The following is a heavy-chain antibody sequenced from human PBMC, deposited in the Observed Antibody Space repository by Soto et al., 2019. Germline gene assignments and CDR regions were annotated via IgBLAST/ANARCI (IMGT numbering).Heavy chain of an antibody. CDR1: GGTFSSYA. CDR2: IIPIFGTA. J-gene: IGHJ6*02. CDR3: ARGYAYSSSKFGNYYYYGMDV. D-gene: IGHD6-6*01. V-gene: IGHV1-69*01. Sequence: QVQLVQSGAEVKKPGSSVKVSCKASGGTFSSYAISWVRQAPGQGLEWMGGIIPIFGTANYAQKFQGRVTITADESTSTAYMELSSLRSEDTAVYYCARGYAYSSSKFGNYYYYGMDVWGQGTTVTVSS.